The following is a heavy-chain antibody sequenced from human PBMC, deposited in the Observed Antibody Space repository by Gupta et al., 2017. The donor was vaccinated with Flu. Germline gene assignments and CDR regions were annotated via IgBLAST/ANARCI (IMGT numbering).Heavy chain of an antibody. CDR2: INHSGST. Sequence: QVQLQQWGAGLLKPSETLSLTCAVYGGSFSGYYWSWIRQPPGKGLEWIGEINHSGSTNYNPSLKSRVTISVDTSKNQFSLKLSSVTAADTAXYXCARNSGDSSGYYPLLYNYWGQGTLVTVSS. CDR1: GGSFSGYY. J-gene: IGHJ4*02. CDR3: ARNSGDSSGYYPLLYNY. D-gene: IGHD3-22*01. V-gene: IGHV4-34*01.